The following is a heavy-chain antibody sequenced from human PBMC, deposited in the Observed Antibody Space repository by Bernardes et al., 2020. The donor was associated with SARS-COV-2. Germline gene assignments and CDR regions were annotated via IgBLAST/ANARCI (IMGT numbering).Heavy chain of an antibody. J-gene: IGHJ4*02. D-gene: IGHD6-6*01. Sequence: GGSLRLSCAASGFTFSSYGMHWVRQAPGKGLEWVAVIWYDGSNKYYADSVKGRFTISRDNSKNTLYLQMNSLRAEDTAVYYCARAVFSSGFDYWGQGTLVTVSS. V-gene: IGHV3-33*01. CDR3: ARAVFSSGFDY. CDR1: GFTFSSYG. CDR2: IWYDGSNK.